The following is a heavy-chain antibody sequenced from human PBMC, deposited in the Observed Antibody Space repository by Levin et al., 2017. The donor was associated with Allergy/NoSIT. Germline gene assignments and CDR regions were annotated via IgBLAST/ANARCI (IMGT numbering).Heavy chain of an antibody. Sequence: LSLTCAASGFTFSSYGMHWVRQAPGKGLEWVAVIWYDGSNKYYADSVKGRFTISRDNSKNTLYLQMNSLRAEDTAVYYCARGRTVTTGQLYYFDYWGQGTLVTVSS. CDR2: IWYDGSNK. CDR1: GFTFSSYG. D-gene: IGHD4-17*01. CDR3: ARGRTVTTGQLYYFDY. J-gene: IGHJ4*02. V-gene: IGHV3-33*01.